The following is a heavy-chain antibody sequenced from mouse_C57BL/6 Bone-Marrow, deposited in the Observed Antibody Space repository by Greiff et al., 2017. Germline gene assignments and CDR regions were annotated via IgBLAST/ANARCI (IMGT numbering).Heavy chain of an antibody. CDR3: ARQLRLREGVAY. Sequence: EVKVEESGGGLVQPGESLKLSCESNEYEFPSHDMSWVRKTPEKRLELVAAINSDGGSTYYPDTMERRFIISRDNTKKTLYLQMSSLRSEDTALYYCARQLRLREGVAYWGQGTLVTVSA. CDR2: INSDGGST. J-gene: IGHJ3*01. CDR1: EYEFPSHD. D-gene: IGHD3-2*02. V-gene: IGHV5-2*03.